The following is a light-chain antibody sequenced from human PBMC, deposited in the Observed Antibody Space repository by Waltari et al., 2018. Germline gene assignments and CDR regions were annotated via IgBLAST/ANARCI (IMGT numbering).Light chain of an antibody. CDR3: QQYYSTLTT. CDR1: QGLINS. CDR2: AAS. Sequence: DIQMAQSPSSLSASVGDRVTITCRASQGLINSLAWYQQKPGKAPKLLLYAASRLESGVPSRFSGSGSGTDYTLTISSLQPEDFATYYCQQYYSTLTTFGQGIRLEIK. V-gene: IGKV1-NL1*01. J-gene: IGKJ5*01.